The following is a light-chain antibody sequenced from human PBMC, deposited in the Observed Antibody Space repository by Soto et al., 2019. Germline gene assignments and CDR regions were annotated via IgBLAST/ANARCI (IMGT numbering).Light chain of an antibody. CDR2: GNT. V-gene: IGLV1-40*01. J-gene: IGLJ1*01. CDR3: QSYDSSLSVLYI. Sequence: QSVLTQPPSGSGAPGERGTISCPGSSSNIGAGYEVHWFPQLPGTAPKLLIYGNTNRPSGVPDRFSGSKSDTSASLAITGLQPEDEADYYCQSYDSSLSVLYIFGTGTKAPS. CDR1: SSNIGAGYE.